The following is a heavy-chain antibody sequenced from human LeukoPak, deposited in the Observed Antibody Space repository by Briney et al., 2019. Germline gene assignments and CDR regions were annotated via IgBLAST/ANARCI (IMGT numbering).Heavy chain of an antibody. J-gene: IGHJ4*02. CDR2: INPNSGGT. CDR1: GYTFTGYY. CDR3: ARASIAAAGSFDY. Sequence: ASVTVSCKASGYTFTGYYMHWVRQAPGQGLEWMGWINPNSGGTNYAQKFQGWVTMTRDTSISTAYMELSRLRSDDTAVYYCARASIAAAGSFDYWGQGTLVTVSS. D-gene: IGHD6-13*01. V-gene: IGHV1-2*04.